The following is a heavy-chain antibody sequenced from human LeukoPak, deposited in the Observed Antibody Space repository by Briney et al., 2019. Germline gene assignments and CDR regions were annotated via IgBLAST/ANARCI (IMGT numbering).Heavy chain of an antibody. J-gene: IGHJ5*02. CDR1: GYTFTSYY. D-gene: IGHD6-6*01. V-gene: IGHV1-18*04. Sequence: ASVKVSCKASGYTFTSYYMHWVRQAPGQGLEWMGWISAYNGNTNYAQKLQGRVTMTTDTSTSTAYMELRSLRSDDTAVYYCARVCVAARLCWFDPWGQGTLVTVSS. CDR3: ARVCVAARLCWFDP. CDR2: ISAYNGNT.